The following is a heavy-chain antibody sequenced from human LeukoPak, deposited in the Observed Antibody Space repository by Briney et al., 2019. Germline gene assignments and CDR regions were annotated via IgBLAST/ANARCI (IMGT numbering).Heavy chain of an antibody. V-gene: IGHV4-34*01. D-gene: IGHD4-17*01. CDR1: GGSISGYY. CDR3: ARDYGDSRNYNWFDP. CDR2: INQSGST. J-gene: IGHJ5*02. Sequence: SETLSLTCIVSGGSISGYYWSWMRQPPGEGLEWIGDINQSGSTTYNPSLKSRVTILVDTSKNQFSLELTSVTAADTAVYYCARDYGDSRNYNWFDPWGQGTLVTVSS.